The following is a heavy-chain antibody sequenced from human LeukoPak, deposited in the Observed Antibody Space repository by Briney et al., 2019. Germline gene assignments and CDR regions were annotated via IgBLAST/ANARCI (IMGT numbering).Heavy chain of an antibody. J-gene: IGHJ4*02. CDR3: ARGIQPFDY. Sequence: GGSLRLSCAASGFTFSSYGMHWVRQAPGKGLEWVANIKQDGSEKYYVDSVKGRFTISRDNAKNSLYLQMNSLRAEDTAVYYCARGIQPFDYWGQGTLVTVSS. D-gene: IGHD5-18*01. CDR2: IKQDGSEK. CDR1: GFTFSSYG. V-gene: IGHV3-7*01.